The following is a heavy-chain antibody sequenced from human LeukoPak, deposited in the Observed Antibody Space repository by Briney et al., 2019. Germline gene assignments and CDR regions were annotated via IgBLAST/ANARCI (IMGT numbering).Heavy chain of an antibody. CDR1: GGTFSSYA. CDR2: IIPILGIA. Sequence: SVKVSCKASGGTFSSYAISWVRQAPGQGLEWMGRIIPILGIANYAQKFQGRVTITADKSTSTAYMELSSLRSEDTAVYYCAKATYYDVAPGYWGQGTLVTVSS. J-gene: IGHJ4*02. V-gene: IGHV1-69*04. D-gene: IGHD3-10*02. CDR3: AKATYYDVAPGY.